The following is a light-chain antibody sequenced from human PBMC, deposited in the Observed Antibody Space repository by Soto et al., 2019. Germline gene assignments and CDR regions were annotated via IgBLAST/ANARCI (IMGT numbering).Light chain of an antibody. J-gene: IGKJ5*01. CDR2: SSS. CDR1: QDIHTY. V-gene: IGKV1-33*01. Sequence: DIQMTQSPSSLSASVGDRVNITCQASQDIHTYLNWYQQKPGRAPKLLIYSSSKLGVAVPSTFRGSGSVTHFTLTISSLQPEDIAINYCQQNDNLPITFGQGTRLEIE. CDR3: QQNDNLPIT.